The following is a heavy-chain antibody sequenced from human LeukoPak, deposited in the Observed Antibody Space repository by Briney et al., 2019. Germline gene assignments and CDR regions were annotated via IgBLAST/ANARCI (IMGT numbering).Heavy chain of an antibody. Sequence: PGGSLRLSCAASGFTFPNYALAWVRQAPGKGLQSVSYISNSGRRTYYAASVLGRFTVSRDNSKNTLYLEMKGLTAEDTAVYYCAKDRRHCSSTFCSGDHFDSWGQGTLVTVSS. CDR3: AKDRRHCSSTFCSGDHFDS. CDR1: GFTFPNYA. CDR2: ISNSGRRT. V-gene: IGHV3-23*01. J-gene: IGHJ4*02. D-gene: IGHD3-10*02.